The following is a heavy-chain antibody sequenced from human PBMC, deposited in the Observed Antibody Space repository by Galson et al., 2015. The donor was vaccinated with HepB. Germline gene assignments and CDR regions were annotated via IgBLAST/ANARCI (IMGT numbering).Heavy chain of an antibody. D-gene: IGHD3-3*01. J-gene: IGHJ4*02. CDR1: GYTFTGYY. CDR3: ARGYYDLWRGYYQGLSY. CDR2: INPNSGGP. V-gene: IGHV1-2*06. Sequence: SVKVSCKASGYTFTGYYMHWVRQAPGQGLEGMGRINPNSGGPNYAQKFQGRVTMTRHTSISTAYMELSRLRSDDTAVYYCARGYYDLWRGYYQGLSYWGQGTLVTVSS.